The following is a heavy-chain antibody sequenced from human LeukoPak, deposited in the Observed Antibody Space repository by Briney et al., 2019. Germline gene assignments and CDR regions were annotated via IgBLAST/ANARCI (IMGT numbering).Heavy chain of an antibody. J-gene: IGHJ5*02. CDR3: ARDSYQDYYGRFDP. CDR2: IWDDGNNK. Sequence: GGSLSLSCAASGFSFSNHGMHWVRQAPGKRLEWVAVIWDDGNNKRYANSVNGRFTISRDNSENTLYLQMNGLTVEDTAMYYCARDSYQDYYGRFDPWGQGTLVIVSS. CDR1: GFSFSNHG. V-gene: IGHV3-33*01. D-gene: IGHD3-10*01.